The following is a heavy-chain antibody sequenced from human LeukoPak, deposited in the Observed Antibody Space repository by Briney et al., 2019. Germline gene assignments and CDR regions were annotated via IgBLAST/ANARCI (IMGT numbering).Heavy chain of an antibody. D-gene: IGHD2-15*01. CDR2: ISGSGGST. Sequence: GGSLRLSCAASGFIFTGYGMTWVRQAPGKGLEWVSGISGSGGSTYYADSVKGRFTISKDYSKDTVYLQMNGLRVEDTAIYYCVRLGPQGYCGVCSCYGGDMDVWGQGTTVTVS. CDR3: VRLGPQGYCGVCSCYGGDMDV. J-gene: IGHJ6*02. V-gene: IGHV3-23*01. CDR1: GFIFTGYG.